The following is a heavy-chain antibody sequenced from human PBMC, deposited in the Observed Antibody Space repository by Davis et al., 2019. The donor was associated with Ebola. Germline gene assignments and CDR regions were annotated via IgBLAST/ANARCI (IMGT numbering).Heavy chain of an antibody. V-gene: IGHV1-2*06. CDR1: GYSFTAYY. CDR3: TRGKWFDP. CDR2: INPHSGGT. J-gene: IGHJ5*02. Sequence: ASVKVSCKASGYSFTAYYMHWVRQAPGQGLEWMGRINPHSGGTNSAQKFQGRVTMTRDTSISTAYMELSRLRSDDTAMYYCTRGKWFDPWGQGTLVAVSS.